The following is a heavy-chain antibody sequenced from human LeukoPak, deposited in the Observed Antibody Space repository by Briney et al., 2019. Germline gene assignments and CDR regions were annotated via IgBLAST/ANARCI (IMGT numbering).Heavy chain of an antibody. CDR1: GYTFTSYA. J-gene: IGHJ3*02. V-gene: IGHV7-4-1*02. D-gene: IGHD2-15*01. CDR3: AKFPRLVAWVDDAFDI. CDR2: INTNTGNP. Sequence: GASVKVSCKASGYTFTSYAMNWVRQAPGQGLEWMGWINTNTGNPTYAQGFTGRFVFSLDTSVSTAYLQISSLKAEDTAVYYCAKFPRLVAWVDDAFDIWGQGTMVTVSS.